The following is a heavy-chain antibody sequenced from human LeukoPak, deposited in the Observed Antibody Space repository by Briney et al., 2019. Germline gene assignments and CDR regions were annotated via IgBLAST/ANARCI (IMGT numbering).Heavy chain of an antibody. Sequence: GGSLRLSCAASGLTFSSYAMGWVRQAPGKGLEWVSAISGSGGSTYYTDSVKGRFTISRDNSKNTLYMQMDSLRVEDTAVYYCAKDSAGYYESSGYYPFDYWGQGTLVTVSS. V-gene: IGHV3-23*01. CDR3: AKDSAGYYESSGYYPFDY. J-gene: IGHJ4*02. CDR2: ISGSGGST. D-gene: IGHD3-22*01. CDR1: GLTFSSYA.